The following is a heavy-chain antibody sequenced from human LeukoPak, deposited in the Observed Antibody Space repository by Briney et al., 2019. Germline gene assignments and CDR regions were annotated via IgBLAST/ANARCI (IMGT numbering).Heavy chain of an antibody. J-gene: IGHJ4*02. CDR3: ARDNGWSADF. D-gene: IGHD2-15*01. V-gene: IGHV3-7*03. CDR2: IKQDGSAK. Sequence: GGSLRLSCAASGFTFSRHWMYWVRQAPGKGLEWVANIKQDGSAKPYVDSVKGRFTISRDNAKNSLFLRMNSLRAEDTAVYYCARDNGWSADFWGQGTLVTVSS. CDR1: GFTFSRHW.